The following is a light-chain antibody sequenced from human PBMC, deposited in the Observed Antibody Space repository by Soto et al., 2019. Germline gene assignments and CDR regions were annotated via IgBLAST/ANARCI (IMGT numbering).Light chain of an antibody. CDR1: QSVSSN. Sequence: EIVMAQSPATLSVSPGERATRSRRASQSVSSNLAWYQQKPGQAPRLLIYGASTRATGIPARFSGSGSGTEFTLTISSLQSEDFAVYYCQQYNNWPRTFGQGTKVDIK. CDR3: QQYNNWPRT. CDR2: GAS. V-gene: IGKV3-15*01. J-gene: IGKJ1*01.